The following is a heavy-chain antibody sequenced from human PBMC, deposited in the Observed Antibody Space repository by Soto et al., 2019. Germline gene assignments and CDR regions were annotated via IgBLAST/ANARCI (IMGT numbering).Heavy chain of an antibody. CDR1: GGSISTYY. CDR2: IYYSGST. D-gene: IGHD6-25*01. Sequence: QVQLQESGPGLVKPSETLSLTCTVAGGSISTYYWNWIRQPPGKRLEWIGYIYYSGSTSYSPSLKSRVTMSVDTSKNQVSLRLSSVIAADTAVYYCAMGSMRSGGYFQRWGQGTLVTVSS. CDR3: AMGSMRSGGYFQR. J-gene: IGHJ1*01. V-gene: IGHV4-59*01.